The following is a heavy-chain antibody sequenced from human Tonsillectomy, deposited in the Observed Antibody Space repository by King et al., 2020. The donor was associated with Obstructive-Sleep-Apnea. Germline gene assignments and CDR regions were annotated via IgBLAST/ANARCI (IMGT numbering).Heavy chain of an antibody. V-gene: IGHV4-59*08. CDR3: ARHRGVEDYGGYGDYFDY. D-gene: IGHD5-12*01. CDR1: ADSISNYY. Sequence: VQLQESGPGLVKPSETLSLTCTVSADSISNYYWSWIRQPPGKGLEWIGYMYYSGNTNYNPSLNSRVTISVDTSKIQFSLRLSSVTAADTAVYYCARHRGVEDYGGYGDYFDYWGQGTLVTVSS. CDR2: MYYSGNT. J-gene: IGHJ4*02.